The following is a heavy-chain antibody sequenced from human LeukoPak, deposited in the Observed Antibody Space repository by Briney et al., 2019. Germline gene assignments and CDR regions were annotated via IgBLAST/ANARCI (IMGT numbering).Heavy chain of an antibody. CDR1: GGSIISYG. D-gene: IGHD6-13*01. J-gene: IGHJ4*02. CDR3: ARVYTNSWYRGSLNFDY. V-gene: IGHV4-59*01. CDR2: IYYTGST. Sequence: SETLSLTCTVSGGSIISYGWSWIRQPPGKGLEWIGYIYYTGSTNYNPSLNSRVTISVATSKNQFSLKLGTVTAADTAVYYCARVYTNSWYRGSLNFDYWGQGTRVTVSS.